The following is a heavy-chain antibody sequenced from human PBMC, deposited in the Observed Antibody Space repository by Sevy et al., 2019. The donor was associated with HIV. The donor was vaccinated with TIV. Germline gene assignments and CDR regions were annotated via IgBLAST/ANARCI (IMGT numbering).Heavy chain of an antibody. Sequence: SETLSLTCTVPGGSISSSDYYWSWIRQPPGKGLEWIGYISYSGNTYYSPSLKSRVAISGDTSQNQFSLKLSSVTAADTAVYYCARRLYGDYSDAFDIWGQGTVVTVSS. V-gene: IGHV4-30-4*01. J-gene: IGHJ3*02. CDR2: ISYSGNT. CDR3: ARRLYGDYSDAFDI. CDR1: GGSISSSDYY. D-gene: IGHD4-17*01.